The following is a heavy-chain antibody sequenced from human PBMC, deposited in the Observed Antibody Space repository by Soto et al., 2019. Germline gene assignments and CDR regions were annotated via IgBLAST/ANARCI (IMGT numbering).Heavy chain of an antibody. J-gene: IGHJ4*02. V-gene: IGHV4-31*03. CDR2: ISYGGST. CDR3: SRGILV. Sequence: QVQLQESGPGLVKPSQTLSLTCTVSGGSINSGGYCWSWIRQHPGKGLDWIGCISYGGSTSYNPSRKSRVTRSVDTSKNQFSLKLTSVTAADTAVYYCSRGILVWGQGALITVSS. D-gene: IGHD5-18*01. CDR1: GGSINSGGYC.